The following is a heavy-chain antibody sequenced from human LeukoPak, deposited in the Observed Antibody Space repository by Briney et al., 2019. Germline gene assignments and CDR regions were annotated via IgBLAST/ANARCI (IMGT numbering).Heavy chain of an antibody. J-gene: IGHJ6*02. CDR2: INPNNGVT. V-gene: IGHV1-2*02. CDR3: ATSAVAGKYYYGMDV. D-gene: IGHD6-19*01. CDR1: GYTFTDYY. Sequence: GASVKVSCKASGYTFTDYYMHWVRQAPGQGFEWMGWINPNNGVTNYAQKFQGRVTLTRDTSISTAYMELSRLRSDDTAVYYCATSAVAGKYYYGMDVWGQGTTVTVSS.